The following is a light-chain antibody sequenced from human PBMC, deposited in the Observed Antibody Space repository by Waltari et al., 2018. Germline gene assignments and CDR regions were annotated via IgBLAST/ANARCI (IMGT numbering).Light chain of an antibody. CDR3: SLSGGINNVVV. CDR1: STHRNFNS. Sequence: QSALTQPPSASGSPGQSVTIPCTAPSTHRNFNSVSWYQQHPGKAPKIIIYGVTKRPSGVPDRFSGSKSGNTASLTVSGLQVEDEAHYYCSLSGGINNVVVFGGGTKLTVL. CDR2: GVT. J-gene: IGLJ2*01. V-gene: IGLV2-8*01.